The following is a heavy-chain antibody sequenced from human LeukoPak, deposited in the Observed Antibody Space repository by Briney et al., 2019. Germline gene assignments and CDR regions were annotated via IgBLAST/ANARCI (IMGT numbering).Heavy chain of an antibody. CDR1: GGSISSNNW. J-gene: IGHJ5*02. Sequence: PSGTLSLTCAVSGGSISSNNWWGWVRQPPGKGLEWIGEIYHSGSPNYNPSLKSRVTISVDKSRNHFSLNLSSVTAADTAVYYCATTYSRSGDDWFDPWGQGILVTVSS. D-gene: IGHD2-21*01. CDR3: ATTYSRSGDDWFDP. CDR2: IYHSGSP. V-gene: IGHV4-4*02.